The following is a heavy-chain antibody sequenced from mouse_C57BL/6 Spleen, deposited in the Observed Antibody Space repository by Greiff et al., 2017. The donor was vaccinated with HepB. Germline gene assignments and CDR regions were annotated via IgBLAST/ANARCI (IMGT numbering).Heavy chain of an antibody. V-gene: IGHV5-4*03. CDR1: GFTFSSYA. Sequence: EVMLVESGGGLVKPGGSLKLSCAASGFTFSSYAMSWVRQTPEKRLEWVATISDGGSYTYYPDNVKGRFPISRDNAKNNLYLQMSHLKSEDTAMYYCARGGTTKDYWGQGTTLTVSS. CDR2: ISDGGSYT. D-gene: IGHD1-1*01. CDR3: ARGGTTKDY. J-gene: IGHJ2*01.